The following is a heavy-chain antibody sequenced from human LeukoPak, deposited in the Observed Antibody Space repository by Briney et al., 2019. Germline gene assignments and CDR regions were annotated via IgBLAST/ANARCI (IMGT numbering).Heavy chain of an antibody. Sequence: QPGGSLRLSCAASGFTFSSYAMSWVHQAPGKGLEWVSAISGSGGSTYYADSVKGRFTISRDNSKNTLYLQMNSLRAEDTAVYYCGNEGAVAGKDFDYWGQGTLVTVSS. V-gene: IGHV3-23*01. D-gene: IGHD6-19*01. CDR1: GFTFSSYA. CDR2: ISGSGGST. CDR3: GNEGAVAGKDFDY. J-gene: IGHJ4*02.